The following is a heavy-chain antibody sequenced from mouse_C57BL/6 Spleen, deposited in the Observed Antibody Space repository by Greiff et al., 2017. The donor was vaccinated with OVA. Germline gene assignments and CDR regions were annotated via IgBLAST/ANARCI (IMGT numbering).Heavy chain of an antibody. CDR3: ARPAYYDYDGFAY. V-gene: IGHV5-17*01. J-gene: IGHJ3*01. Sequence: EVKVVESGGGLVKPGGSLKLSCAASGFTFSDYGMHWVRQAPEKGLEWVAYISSGSSTIYYADTVKGRFTISRDNAKNTLFLQMTSLRSEDTAMYYCARPAYYDYDGFAYWGQGTLVTVSA. D-gene: IGHD2-4*01. CDR1: GFTFSDYG. CDR2: ISSGSSTI.